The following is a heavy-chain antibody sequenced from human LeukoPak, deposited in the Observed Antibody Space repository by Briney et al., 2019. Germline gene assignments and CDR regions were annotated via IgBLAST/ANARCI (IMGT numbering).Heavy chain of an antibody. CDR1: GYTFTSYY. Sequence: GASVKVSCKASGYTFTSYYMHWVRQAPGQGLEWMGIINPSGGSTSYAQKFQGRVTMTRDTSKNQFSLKLSSVTAADTAVYYCARGDSTLFDYWGQGTLVTVSS. CDR2: INPSGGST. CDR3: ARGDSTLFDY. D-gene: IGHD6-13*01. J-gene: IGHJ4*02. V-gene: IGHV1-46*01.